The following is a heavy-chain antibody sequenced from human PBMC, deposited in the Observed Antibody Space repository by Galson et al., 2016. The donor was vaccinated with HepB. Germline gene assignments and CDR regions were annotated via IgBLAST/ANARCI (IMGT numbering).Heavy chain of an antibody. V-gene: IGHV3-48*02. Sequence: SLRLSCAASGFTFSTYSMNWVRQAPGKGLEWISYMSSSGSSIYYADSVKGRFTISRDNANNSLYLQMNSLRDEDTAVYYCARDSDFWSPSIFDYWGQGILVTVS. D-gene: IGHD3-3*01. J-gene: IGHJ4*02. CDR1: GFTFSTYS. CDR3: ARDSDFWSPSIFDY. CDR2: MSSSGSSI.